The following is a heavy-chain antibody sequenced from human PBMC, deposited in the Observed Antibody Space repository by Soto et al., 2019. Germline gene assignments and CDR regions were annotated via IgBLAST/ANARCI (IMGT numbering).Heavy chain of an antibody. CDR3: ARDMAGTVTGRGAFGM. Sequence: QVQLQESGQGLVKPSQTLSLTCTVSGGPIRNANFYWIYLRQRPGKALDRIGYISYSGYTYYHPSLQRRVFISVHLSNNRFFIILKSVTAADTAVYYCARDMAGTVTGRGAFGMLGRGTLVTSSS. CDR2: ISYSGYT. J-gene: IGHJ3*02. CDR1: GGPIRNANFY. D-gene: IGHD1-1*01. V-gene: IGHV4-31*03.